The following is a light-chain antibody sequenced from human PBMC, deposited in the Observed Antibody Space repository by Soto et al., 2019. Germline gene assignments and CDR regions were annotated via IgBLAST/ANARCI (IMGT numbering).Light chain of an antibody. CDR3: QQYASSTGT. Sequence: EIVLTQSPGTLSLSPGEGATLSCRASQSVSSSYLAWYQQKPGQAPRLLIYGASSRATGIPDRFSGSGSWTDFNLPISRLEPEDFAVYYCQQYASSTGTFGQGTKVXIK. CDR1: QSVSSSY. V-gene: IGKV3-20*01. CDR2: GAS. J-gene: IGKJ1*01.